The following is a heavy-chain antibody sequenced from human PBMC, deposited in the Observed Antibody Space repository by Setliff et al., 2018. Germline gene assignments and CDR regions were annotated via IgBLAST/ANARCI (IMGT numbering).Heavy chain of an antibody. CDR3: AGCGYGQYYAMDV. V-gene: IGHV3-66*01. J-gene: IGHJ6*02. CDR2: IYTGGST. D-gene: IGHD5-12*01. CDR1: EFTVRSYY. Sequence: LRLSCAASEFTVRSYYMTWVRQAPGKGLEWVSVIYTGGSTYYADSVKGRFTISRDDSNNTLYLQMTSLRAEDTAVYYCAGCGYGQYYAMDVWGQGTTVTVSS.